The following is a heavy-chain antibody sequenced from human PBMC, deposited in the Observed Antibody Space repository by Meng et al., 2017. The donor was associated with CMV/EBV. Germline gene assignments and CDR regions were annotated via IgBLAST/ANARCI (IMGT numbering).Heavy chain of an antibody. CDR3: AREMRATGYYYYGMDV. Sequence: GGSLRLSCAASGFTLSSYWMSWVRQAPGKGLKWVANIKQDGSEKYYVDSVKGRFTISRDNAKNSLYLQMNSLRAEDTAVYYCAREMRATGYYYYGMDVWGQGTTVTVSS. CDR2: IKQDGSEK. J-gene: IGHJ6*02. V-gene: IGHV3-7*01. D-gene: IGHD5-12*01. CDR1: GFTLSSYW.